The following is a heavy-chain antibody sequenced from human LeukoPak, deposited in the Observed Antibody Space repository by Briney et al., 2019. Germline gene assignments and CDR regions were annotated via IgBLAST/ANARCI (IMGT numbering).Heavy chain of an antibody. D-gene: IGHD5-12*01. V-gene: IGHV3-23*01. CDR3: AKTRKDVADAFDI. CDR2: ISRSGGTP. J-gene: IGHJ3*02. CDR1: GFTFGGYA. Sequence: GGSLRLSCAASGFTFGGYAMTWVRQAPVKGLEWVSVISRSGGTPYYADSVKGRFTISRDNSKNTLYLQMNSLRADDTAVYYCAKTRKDVADAFDIWGQGTMVTVSS.